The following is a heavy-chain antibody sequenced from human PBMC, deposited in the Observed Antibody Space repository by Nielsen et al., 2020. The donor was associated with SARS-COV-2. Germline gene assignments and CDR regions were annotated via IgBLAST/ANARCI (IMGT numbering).Heavy chain of an antibody. CDR3: ARGRLVGPTNFDS. D-gene: IGHD1-26*01. Sequence: ASVKVSCKASGYSFTSYYIHWVRQAPGQGLEWMGRINPNSGGANYAQKFQGRVTMTRDTSISTAYMELSSLRSDDTGIYYCARGRLVGPTNFDSWGQGSLVTVSS. V-gene: IGHV1-2*05. CDR2: INPNSGGA. J-gene: IGHJ4*02. CDR1: GYSFTSYY.